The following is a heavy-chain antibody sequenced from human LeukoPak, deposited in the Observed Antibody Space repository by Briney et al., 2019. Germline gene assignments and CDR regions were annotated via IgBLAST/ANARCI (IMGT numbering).Heavy chain of an antibody. CDR3: ARHVGYSYGKGGSFDY. Sequence: SETLSLTCTVSGGSIRSTSYYWGWIRQPPGKGLEWIGSIYYSGNTYYNPSLKSRVTISVDTSKNQFSLKLSSVTAADTAVYYCARHVGYSYGKGGSFDYWGQGTLVTVSS. D-gene: IGHD5-18*01. J-gene: IGHJ4*02. V-gene: IGHV4-39*01. CDR1: GGSIRSTSYY. CDR2: IYYSGNT.